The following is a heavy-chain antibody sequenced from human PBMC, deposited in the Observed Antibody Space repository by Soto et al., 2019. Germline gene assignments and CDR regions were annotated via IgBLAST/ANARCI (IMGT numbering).Heavy chain of an antibody. D-gene: IGHD2-2*01. CDR3: AKDRSNIVVVPAAIDI. CDR1: GFSFGGYG. V-gene: IGHV3-33*06. J-gene: IGHJ3*02. CDR2: IRYDGSNE. Sequence: SLRLSCAASGFSFGGYGMHWVRQAPGKGLEWVAVIRYDGSNEYYADSAKGRFTISRDNSKNTLYLQMNSLRAEDTAVYYCAKDRSNIVVVPAAIDIWGQGTMVTVSS.